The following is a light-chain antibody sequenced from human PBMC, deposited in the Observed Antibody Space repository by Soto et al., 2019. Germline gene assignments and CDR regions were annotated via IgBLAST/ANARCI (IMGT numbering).Light chain of an antibody. J-gene: IGKJ1*01. V-gene: IGKV3-15*01. CDR1: QSVDSN. CDR3: QQYNNWWT. Sequence: EILMTQSQDTLSGSPGERATLSCRASQSVDSNLAWYQQKPGQAPRLLIYGASTRATGISARFSGSGSGTEFTLTISSLQSEDFGVYYCQQYNNWWTFGQGTKVDIK. CDR2: GAS.